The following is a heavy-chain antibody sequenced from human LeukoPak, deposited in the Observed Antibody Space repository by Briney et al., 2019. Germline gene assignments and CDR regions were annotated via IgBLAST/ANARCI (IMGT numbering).Heavy chain of an antibody. J-gene: IGHJ4*02. D-gene: IGHD6-6*01. CDR2: IYYTGST. CDR3: VRHVGSSSNVDY. CDR1: GGSISISSYY. V-gene: IGHV4-39*01. Sequence: SETLSLTCTVSGGSISISSYYWSWIRQPPGKGLEWIGNIYYTGSTYYNPSLKSRVTISVDTSKNHFSLKVSSVTAADTAVYYCVRHVGSSSNVDYWRQGTLVTVSS.